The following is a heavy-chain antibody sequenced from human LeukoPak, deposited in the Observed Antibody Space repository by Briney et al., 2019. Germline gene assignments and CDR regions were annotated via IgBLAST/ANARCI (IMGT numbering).Heavy chain of an antibody. Sequence: SETLSLTCTVSGGSINSYYWSWIRRPPGKGLEWIGCIFYSGSTNYNPSLRSRVTISVDTSKNQFSLKLSSVTAADTVVYYCARHGGGDSSGYSFDSWGQGTLVTVSS. CDR3: ARHGGGDSSGYSFDS. J-gene: IGHJ4*02. CDR1: GGSINSYY. D-gene: IGHD3-22*01. CDR2: IFYSGST. V-gene: IGHV4-59*01.